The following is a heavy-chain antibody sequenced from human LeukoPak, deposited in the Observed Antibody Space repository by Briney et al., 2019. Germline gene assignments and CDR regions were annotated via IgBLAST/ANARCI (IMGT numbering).Heavy chain of an antibody. CDR3: ARGAFGAYYMDV. CDR2: ISSSSSTI. V-gene: IGHV3-48*04. Sequence: GGSPRLSCAASGFTFSTYSMNWVRQAPGKGLEWVSYISSSSSTIYYADSVKGRFTISRDNAENTLYLQIDSLRAEDAAVYYCARGAFGAYYMDVWGKGTTVTVSS. D-gene: IGHD3-16*01. J-gene: IGHJ6*03. CDR1: GFTFSTYS.